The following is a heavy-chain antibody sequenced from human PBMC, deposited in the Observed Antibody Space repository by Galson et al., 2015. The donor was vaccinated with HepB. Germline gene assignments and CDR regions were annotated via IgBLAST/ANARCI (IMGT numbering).Heavy chain of an antibody. D-gene: IGHD4-23*01. J-gene: IGHJ3*02. CDR3: ARDLSTVVTPKNVFDI. V-gene: IGHV1-46*01. Sequence: SVKVSCKASGYTFTSYYMHWVRQAPGQGLEWMGIINPSGGSTSYAQKFQGRVTMTRDTSTSTVYMELSSLRSEDTAVYYCARDLSTVVTPKNVFDIWGQGTMVTVSS. CDR1: GYTFTSYY. CDR2: INPSGGST.